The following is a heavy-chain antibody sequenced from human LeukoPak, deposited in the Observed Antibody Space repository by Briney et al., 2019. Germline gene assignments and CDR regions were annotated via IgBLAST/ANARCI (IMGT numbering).Heavy chain of an antibody. CDR1: GYTFTDYY. J-gene: IGHJ4*02. CDR2: INPNSGGT. V-gene: IGHV1-2*02. Sequence: ASVTVSFKASGYTFTDYYIHWVRQAPGQGLEWMGWINPNSGGTKYAQKFQGRVTMTRDTSIGTAYMELSRLRSDDTAVYYCARRPGYWGQGTLVTVSS. CDR3: ARRPGY. D-gene: IGHD1-14*01.